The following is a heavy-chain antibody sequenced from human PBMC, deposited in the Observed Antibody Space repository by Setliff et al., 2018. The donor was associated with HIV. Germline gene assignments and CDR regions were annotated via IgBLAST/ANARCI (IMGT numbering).Heavy chain of an antibody. Sequence: PGGSLRLSCATFGFTFSSYAMSWVRQAPGKGLEWVSVIYSGGSTYYADSVKGRLTISRDNSKNTLYLQMNSLRAEDTAVYYCARGLDYGNYVRYFDYWGQGTLVTVSS. CDR3: ARGLDYGNYVRYFDY. D-gene: IGHD4-17*01. CDR1: GFTFSSYA. CDR2: IYSGGST. J-gene: IGHJ4*02. V-gene: IGHV3-66*01.